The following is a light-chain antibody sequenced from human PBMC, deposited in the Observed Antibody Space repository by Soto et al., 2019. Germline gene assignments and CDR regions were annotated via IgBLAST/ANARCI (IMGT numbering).Light chain of an antibody. CDR1: SSNIAPNT. V-gene: IGLV1-44*01. CDR3: AAWDDRLNGYV. CDR2: AND. Sequence: QSVLTQPPSASGTPGQRVTISCSGSSSNIAPNTVNWYQHLPGAAPQLLIFANDRRPSGVPDRFSGSRSGTSASLAISGLHSEDEADYYCAAWDDRLNGYVFGTGTKVTVL. J-gene: IGLJ1*01.